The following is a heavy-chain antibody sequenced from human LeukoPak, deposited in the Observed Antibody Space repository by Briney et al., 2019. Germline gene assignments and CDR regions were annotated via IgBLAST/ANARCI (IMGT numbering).Heavy chain of an antibody. Sequence: TTGGSLTLSCEASGLTFSNAWMTWVRQAPGKGLEWVGRIKSKTDGGTRDYAAPVKGRFTISRDDSKNTAYLQMNSLKTEDTAVYYCAKVGCYYYDYWGQGTVVTVSS. V-gene: IGHV3-15*01. J-gene: IGHJ4*02. CDR2: IKSKTDGGTR. CDR1: GLTFSNAW. CDR3: AKVGCYYYDY. D-gene: IGHD3-22*01.